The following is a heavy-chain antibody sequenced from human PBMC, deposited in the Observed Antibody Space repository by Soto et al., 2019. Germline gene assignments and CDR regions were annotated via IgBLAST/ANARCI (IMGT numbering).Heavy chain of an antibody. CDR2: ISGSGGST. J-gene: IGHJ1*01. V-gene: IGHV3-23*01. Sequence: GSLRLSCAASGFTFSSYAMSWVRQAPGEGLEWVSAISGSGGSTYYADSVKGRFTISRDNSKNTLYLQMNSLRAEDTAVYYCANRANYYDSSGYKLEYFQHWGQGTLVTVSS. D-gene: IGHD3-22*01. CDR3: ANRANYYDSSGYKLEYFQH. CDR1: GFTFSSYA.